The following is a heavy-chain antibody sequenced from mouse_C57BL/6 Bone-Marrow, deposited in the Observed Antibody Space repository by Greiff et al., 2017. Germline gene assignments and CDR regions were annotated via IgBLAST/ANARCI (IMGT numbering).Heavy chain of an antibody. CDR3: ARPGPYAMDY. CDR1: GYAFTNYL. Sequence: QVQLQQSGAELVRPGTSVKVSCKASGYAFTNYLLEWVKQRPGQGLEWIGVINPGSGGTNYNEKFKGKATLTADKSSSTAYMQLSSLTSEDSAVYFCARPGPYAMDYWGQGTSVTVSS. CDR2: INPGSGGT. J-gene: IGHJ4*01. D-gene: IGHD4-1*01. V-gene: IGHV1-54*01.